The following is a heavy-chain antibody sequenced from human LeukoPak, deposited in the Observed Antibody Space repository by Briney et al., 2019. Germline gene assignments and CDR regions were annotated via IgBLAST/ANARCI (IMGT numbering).Heavy chain of an antibody. CDR1: GSTFSSYA. J-gene: IGHJ1*01. Sequence: GGSLRLSCAASGSTFSSYAMHWVRQAPGKGLEWVAVISYDGSNKYYADSVKGRFTISRDNSKNTLYLQMNSLRAEDTAVYYCARDHCGGDCYPEYFQHWGQGTLVTVSS. CDR2: ISYDGSNK. D-gene: IGHD2-21*02. CDR3: ARDHCGGDCYPEYFQH. V-gene: IGHV3-30-3*01.